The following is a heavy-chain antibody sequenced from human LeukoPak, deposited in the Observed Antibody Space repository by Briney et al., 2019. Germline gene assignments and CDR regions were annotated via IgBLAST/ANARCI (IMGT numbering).Heavy chain of an antibody. J-gene: IGHJ4*02. V-gene: IGHV1-2*02. D-gene: IGHD6-6*01. CDR3: ATGSSSSDY. Sequence: ASVKVSCKASGFTFTDYYVHWVRQAPGQGLEWMGWINPNSGATNCAQKFQGRVTMTRDTSISTAYMELSRLRSDDTAVYYCATGSSSSDYWGQGTLVTVSS. CDR2: INPNSGAT. CDR1: GFTFTDYY.